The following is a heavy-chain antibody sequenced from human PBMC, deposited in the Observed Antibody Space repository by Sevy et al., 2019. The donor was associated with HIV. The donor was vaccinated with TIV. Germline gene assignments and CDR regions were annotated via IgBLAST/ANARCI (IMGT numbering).Heavy chain of an antibody. CDR2: FDPEDDET. CDR3: ATAKDYYENSGDPFDY. CDR1: GYTLSRLS. J-gene: IGHJ4*02. Sequence: GASVKVSCKVSGYTLSRLSMHWVRQGPGKGLEWMGRFDPEDDETIYAQKFQGRVTMTEDTSTDTAYMELSSLRFEDTAVYYCATAKDYYENSGDPFDYWGQGTLVTVSS. D-gene: IGHD3-22*01. V-gene: IGHV1-24*01.